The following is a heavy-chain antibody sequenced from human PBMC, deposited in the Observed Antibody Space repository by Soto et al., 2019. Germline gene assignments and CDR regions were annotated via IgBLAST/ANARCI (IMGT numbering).Heavy chain of an antibody. Sequence: EVQLVESGGGLVQPGGSLRLTCATSGFTLSKYWMSWVRQAPGKGLEWVANVKQDGSDKYYVDSVKGRFTISRDNAKNPRYLEMNSLKAEDKAVYYCARGGGNFDQWGQGTLVTVSS. CDR3: ARGGGNFDQ. V-gene: IGHV3-7*04. CDR2: VKQDGSDK. J-gene: IGHJ4*02. D-gene: IGHD3-16*01. CDR1: GFTLSKYW.